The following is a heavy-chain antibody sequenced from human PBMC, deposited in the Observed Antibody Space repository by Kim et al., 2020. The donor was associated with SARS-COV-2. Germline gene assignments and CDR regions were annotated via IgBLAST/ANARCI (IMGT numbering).Heavy chain of an antibody. CDR2: IYPNNGDT. V-gene: IGHV1-2*02. CDR3: TREGVVAATGDY. Sequence: ASVKVSCETSGYSFTDYYMHWVRQAPGQGPEWMAWIYPNNGDTNSAQKFQGRVTVTRDTSINTLYLELSSLTSDDTAVYYCTREGVVAATGDYWGQGTLVTVSS. D-gene: IGHD2-15*01. J-gene: IGHJ4*02. CDR1: GYSFTDYY.